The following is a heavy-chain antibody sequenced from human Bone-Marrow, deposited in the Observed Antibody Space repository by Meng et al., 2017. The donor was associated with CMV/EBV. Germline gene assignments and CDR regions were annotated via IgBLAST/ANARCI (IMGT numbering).Heavy chain of an antibody. CDR3: ARDADIVVVPAYFDY. Sequence: GESLKISCAASGFTFDDYTMHWVRQATGKGLEWVSAIGTAGDTYYPGSVKGQFTISRDNSKNSLYLQMNSLRAEDTAVYYCARDADIVVVPAYFDYWGQGTLVTVSS. CDR1: GFTFDDYT. D-gene: IGHD2-2*01. CDR2: IGTAGDT. J-gene: IGHJ4*02. V-gene: IGHV3-13*01.